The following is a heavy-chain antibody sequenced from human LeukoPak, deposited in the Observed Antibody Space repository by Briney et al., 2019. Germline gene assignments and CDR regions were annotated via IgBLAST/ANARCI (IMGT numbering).Heavy chain of an antibody. CDR3: ARDSSAVYSNYYYYYGMDV. CDR2: IKQDGSEK. CDR1: GFTFSSYW. Sequence: PGGSLRLSCAASGFTFSSYWMSWVRQAPGKGLEWVASIKQDGSEKYYVDSVKGRFTISRDNAKNSLYLQMNGLRAEDTAVYYCARDSSAVYSNYYYYYGMDVWGQGTTVTVSS. V-gene: IGHV3-7*01. D-gene: IGHD4-11*01. J-gene: IGHJ6*02.